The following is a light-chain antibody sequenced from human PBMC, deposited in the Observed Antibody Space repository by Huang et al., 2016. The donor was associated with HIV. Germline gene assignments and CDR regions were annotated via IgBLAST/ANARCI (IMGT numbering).Light chain of an antibody. CDR1: QSVLYRSNNKND. CDR3: QQYYSTPPVT. CDR2: WAS. V-gene: IGKV4-1*01. Sequence: DIVMNQSPDSLAVSLGERATINCKSSQSVLYRSNNKNDLAWYQQKPGQPPKLLIYWASTREAGVPDLCSGSGSGTDFSLTISRLQAEDVAVYYCQQYYSTPPVTFGPGTKVDIK. J-gene: IGKJ3*01.